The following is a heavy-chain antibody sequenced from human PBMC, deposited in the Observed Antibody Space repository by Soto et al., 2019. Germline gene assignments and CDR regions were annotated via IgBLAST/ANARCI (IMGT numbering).Heavy chain of an antibody. CDR1: GGSISSGDYY. Sequence: SETLSLTCTVSGGSISSGDYYWSWIRQPPGKGLEWIGYIYYSGSTYYNPSLKSRVTISVDTSKNQFSLKLSSVTAADTAVYYCARADELRPHPLDYWGQGTLVTVSS. CDR2: IYYSGST. J-gene: IGHJ4*02. CDR3: ARADELRPHPLDY. D-gene: IGHD1-26*01. V-gene: IGHV4-30-4*01.